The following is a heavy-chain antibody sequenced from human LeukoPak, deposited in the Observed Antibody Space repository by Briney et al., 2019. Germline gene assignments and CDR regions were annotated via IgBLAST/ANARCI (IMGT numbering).Heavy chain of an antibody. CDR3: ARFVMTTEYYFDY. D-gene: IGHD4-17*01. Sequence: SETLSLTCVVCTVAIRISGYYWGWVRQSRGKVLEWIGSIYYSGSTYYNPSLESRVTISLDTSKNHFSLKLTPVTAADTAVYYCARFVMTTEYYFDYWGQGTLVTVSS. CDR2: IYYSGST. CDR1: TVAIRISGYY. V-gene: IGHV4-39*02. J-gene: IGHJ4*02.